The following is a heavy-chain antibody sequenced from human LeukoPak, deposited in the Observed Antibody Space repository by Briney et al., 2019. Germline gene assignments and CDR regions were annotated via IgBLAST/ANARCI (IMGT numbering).Heavy chain of an antibody. CDR3: ARELLNAPAPGAY. V-gene: IGHV3-23*01. CDR1: GFTFSSYG. Sequence: GGSLTLSCAASGFTFSSYGMSWVRQAPGKGLEWVSGISGSGGRTYYADSVKGRFTISGDNSQNTLYLQMNSLRAEDAAVYYCARELLNAPAPGAYWGQGILVTVSS. D-gene: IGHD2-21*01. CDR2: ISGSGGRT. J-gene: IGHJ4*02.